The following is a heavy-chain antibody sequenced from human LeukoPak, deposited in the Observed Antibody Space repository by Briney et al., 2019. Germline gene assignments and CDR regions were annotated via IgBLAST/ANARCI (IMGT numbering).Heavy chain of an antibody. CDR2: ISYDGSNK. CDR3: ARGDQNGYFDY. J-gene: IGHJ4*02. Sequence: QVQLVKSGGGVVQPGRSLRLSCAASGFTFSSYAMHWVRQAPGKGLEWVAVISYDGSNKYYADSVKGRFTISRDNSKNTLYLQMNSLRAEDTAVYYCARGDQNGYFDYWGQGTLVTVSS. V-gene: IGHV3-30*04. CDR1: GFTFSSYA.